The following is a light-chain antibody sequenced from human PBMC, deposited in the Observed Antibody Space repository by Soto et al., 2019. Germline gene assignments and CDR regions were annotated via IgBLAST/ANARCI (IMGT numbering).Light chain of an antibody. CDR3: MQALQTPLT. Sequence: IVMTQSPLSLPVTPGEPAPISCRSSQSLLHSNGYNYLDWYLQKPGQSPQLLIYLGSNRVSGVPDRFSGSGSGTDCTLKISRVEAEDVGVYYCMQALQTPLTFGGGTKVEIK. CDR1: QSLLHSNGYNY. CDR2: LGS. V-gene: IGKV2-28*01. J-gene: IGKJ4*01.